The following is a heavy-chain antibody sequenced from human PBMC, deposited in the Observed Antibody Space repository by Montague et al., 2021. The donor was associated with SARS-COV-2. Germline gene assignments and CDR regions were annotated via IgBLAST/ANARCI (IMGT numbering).Heavy chain of an antibody. D-gene: IGHD3-10*01. V-gene: IGHV4-34*01. J-gene: IGHJ6*03. CDR3: ARLGDGVVPSPILGVGPYYSSYYIHV. CDR1: GGTYSTYF. Sequence: SETLSLTCAVHGGTYSTYFWNLIRHSPGKGLEWTAEIHHGGSTNYNPFIKSRVSISADTTKNQFSLKLTSVAAADTAVYYCARLGDGVVPSPILGVGPYYSSYYIHVWEKGSTVTVAS. CDR2: IHHGGST.